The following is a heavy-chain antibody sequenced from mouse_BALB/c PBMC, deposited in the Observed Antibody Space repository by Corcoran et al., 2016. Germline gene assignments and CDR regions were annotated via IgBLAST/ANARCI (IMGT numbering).Heavy chain of an antibody. V-gene: IGHV1-85*01. CDR1: CYTFTSYD. J-gene: IGHJ1*01. Sequence: QVQLQQSGAERVKPGASVKLSCTASCYTFTSYDLNWVRQRPEQGLEWIGWIFPGDGSTKYNEKFKGKATLTTDKSSSTAYMQLSRLTSEDSAVYFCARRDGNYWYFDVWGAGTTVTVSS. D-gene: IGHD2-1*01. CDR2: IFPGDGST. CDR3: ARRDGNYWYFDV.